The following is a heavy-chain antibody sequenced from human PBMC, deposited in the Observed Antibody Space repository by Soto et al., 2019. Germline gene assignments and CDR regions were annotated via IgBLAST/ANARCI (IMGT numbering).Heavy chain of an antibody. V-gene: IGHV4-39*01. CDR3: ARHGGEGIVITLGEVIPRVAFDS. D-gene: IGHD3-16*01. J-gene: IGHJ4*02. Sequence: PSETLSLTCTVSGCSLSSNTCYWGWIRQPPGKGLEWIGNIDFSGRTSYNPSLRSRVTISADASKKQFSLKLTSVTAADTAIYYCARHGGEGIVITLGEVIPRVAFDSWGQGTVVTVSS. CDR1: GCSLSSNTCY. CDR2: IDFSGRT.